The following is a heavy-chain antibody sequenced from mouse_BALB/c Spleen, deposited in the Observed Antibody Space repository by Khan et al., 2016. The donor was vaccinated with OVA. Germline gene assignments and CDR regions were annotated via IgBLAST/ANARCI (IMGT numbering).Heavy chain of an antibody. D-gene: IGHD2-14*01. V-gene: IGHV2-6-4*01. Sequence: VQLKESGPDLVAPSQSLSITCTVSGFSLSRYNLHWVRQPPGKGLEWLGMIWGGGGTDYNSTLKSRLSISKDNSKSQVFLKMNSLQTDDTAMYYCARAYYRYDGYYAMDYWGQGTSVTVSS. CDR1: GFSLSRYN. CDR3: ARAYYRYDGYYAMDY. J-gene: IGHJ4*01. CDR2: IWGGGGT.